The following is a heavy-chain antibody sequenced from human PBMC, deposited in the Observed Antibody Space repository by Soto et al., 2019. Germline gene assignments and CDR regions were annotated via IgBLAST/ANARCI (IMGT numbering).Heavy chain of an antibody. J-gene: IGHJ4*02. D-gene: IGHD6-19*01. Sequence: ASVKVSCKASGCTFTSYGISWVRQAPGQGLEWMGWISAYNGNTNYAQKLQGRVTMTTDTSTSTAYMELRSLRSDDTAVYYCARSSIAVAGTLVGYLGKGTLVTVSS. CDR2: ISAYNGNT. CDR1: GCTFTSYG. CDR3: ARSSIAVAGTLVGY. V-gene: IGHV1-18*04.